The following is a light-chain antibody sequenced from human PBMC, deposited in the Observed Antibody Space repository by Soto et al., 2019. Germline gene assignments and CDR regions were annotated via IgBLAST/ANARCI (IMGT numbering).Light chain of an antibody. J-gene: IGKJ1*01. CDR3: LQDYNYPRT. Sequence: IQMTPSPSSLSASVVDRVTITCRASQSISSKLNWYQQKPGKVPNLLIYAASSLQSGAPSRFSGSGSGTDFTLTISSLQPEDFATYYGLQDYNYPRTFGQGTKVDIK. CDR2: AAS. CDR1: QSISSK. V-gene: IGKV1-6*01.